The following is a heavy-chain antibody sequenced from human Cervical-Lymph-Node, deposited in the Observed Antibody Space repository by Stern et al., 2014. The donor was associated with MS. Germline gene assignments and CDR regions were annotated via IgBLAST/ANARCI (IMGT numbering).Heavy chain of an antibody. CDR3: ATNRPHYYYYDVDV. V-gene: IGHV1-69*01. CDR1: GGTFSNYA. J-gene: IGHJ6*02. CDR2: IIPIFGTA. Sequence: QVQLVQSGAEVKKPGSSVRVSCKASGGTFSNYAFSWLRQAPGQGLEWMGGIIPIFGTANSAQNFQGRLPITADESTSTAYMALNSLGSEDTAVYYCATNRPHYYYYDVDVWGQGTTVTVSS.